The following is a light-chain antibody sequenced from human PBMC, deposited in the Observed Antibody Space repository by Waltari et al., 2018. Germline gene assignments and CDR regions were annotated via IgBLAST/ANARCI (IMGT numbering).Light chain of an antibody. V-gene: IGLV3-1*01. Sequence: SYELTQPPSVSVSPGQTASITCSGDKLGDKYACWYQQKPGQSPVVVLYQDTKRPSGVPGRFSGSKAGNTATLTISGTQAMDEADYYCQAWDSSTYHVVFGGGTKLTVL. CDR1: KLGDKY. CDR3: QAWDSSTYHVV. CDR2: QDT. J-gene: IGLJ2*01.